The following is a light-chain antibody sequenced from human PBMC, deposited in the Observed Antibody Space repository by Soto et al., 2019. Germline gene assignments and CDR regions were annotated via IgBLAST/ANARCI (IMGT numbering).Light chain of an antibody. CDR1: SSDVGSYNY. J-gene: IGLJ1*01. V-gene: IGLV2-14*01. Sequence: QSVRTQPASVSGSPGQSSTISCTETSSDVGSYNYVSWYQQHPGKAPKLMIYDVSNRPSGVSNRFSGSKSGNTASLTISGLQAEDEADYYCSSYTSSSTLVFGTGTKVTVL. CDR3: SSYTSSSTLV. CDR2: DVS.